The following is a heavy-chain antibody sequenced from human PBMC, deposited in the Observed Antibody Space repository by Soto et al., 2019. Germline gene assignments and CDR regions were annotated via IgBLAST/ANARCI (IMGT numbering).Heavy chain of an antibody. J-gene: IGHJ4*02. CDR1: GFTFSSYA. D-gene: IGHD5-12*01. CDR3: ARDGYKIFDY. Sequence: HPGGSLRLSCAASGFTFSSYAMHWVRQAPGKGLEWVAVISYDGSNKYYADSVKGRFTISRDNSKNTLYLQMNSLRAEDTAVYYCARDGYKIFDYWGQGTLVTVSS. V-gene: IGHV3-30-3*01. CDR2: ISYDGSNK.